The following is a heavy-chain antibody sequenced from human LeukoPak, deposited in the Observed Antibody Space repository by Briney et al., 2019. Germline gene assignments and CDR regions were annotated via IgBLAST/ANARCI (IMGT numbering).Heavy chain of an antibody. V-gene: IGHV1-69*04. Sequence: ASVKVSCKASGGTFSSYAISWVRQAPGQGLEWMGRIIPILGIANYAQKFQGRVTITADKSTSTAYMELSSLRSEDTAVYYCARGVIAAAGTAYYFDYWGQGTLVTVSS. CDR3: ARGVIAAAGTAYYFDY. CDR2: IIPILGIA. CDR1: GGTFSSYA. D-gene: IGHD6-13*01. J-gene: IGHJ4*02.